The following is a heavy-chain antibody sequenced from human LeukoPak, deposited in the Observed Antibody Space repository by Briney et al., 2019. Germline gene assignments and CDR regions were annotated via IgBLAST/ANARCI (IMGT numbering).Heavy chain of an antibody. D-gene: IGHD1-14*01. CDR1: GGSISSYY. V-gene: IGHV4-4*07. J-gene: IGHJ6*02. CDR3: ARGTLQFGYYYYYGMDV. CDR2: IYTSGST. Sequence: SETLSLTCTVSGGSISSYYWSWIRQPAGKGLEWIGRIYTSGSTNYNPPLKSRFTMSVDTSKNQFSLKLSSVTAADTAVYYCARGTLQFGYYYYYGMDVWGQGTTVTVSS.